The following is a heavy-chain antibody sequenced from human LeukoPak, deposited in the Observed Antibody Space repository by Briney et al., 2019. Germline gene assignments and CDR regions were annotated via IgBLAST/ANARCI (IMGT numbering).Heavy chain of an antibody. CDR1: GFTFSSYW. J-gene: IGHJ4*02. CDR3: ARGEGSPDY. V-gene: IGHV4-34*01. Sequence: GSLRLSCAASGFTFSSYWMHWVRQPPGKGLEWIGEINHSGSTNYNPSLKSRVTISVDTSKNQFSLKLSSVTAADTAVYYCARGEGSPDYWGQGTLVTVSS. CDR2: INHSGST. D-gene: IGHD2-15*01.